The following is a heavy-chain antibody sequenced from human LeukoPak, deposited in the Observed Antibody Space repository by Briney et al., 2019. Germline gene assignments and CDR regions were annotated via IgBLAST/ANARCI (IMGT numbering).Heavy chain of an antibody. Sequence: GASVKVSCKASGYTFTSYGISWVRQAPGQGLEWMGGFDPEDGETIYAQKFQGRVTMTEDTSTDTAYMELSSLRSEDTAVYYCATGVVSEGAFDIWGQGTMVTVSS. CDR1: GYTFTSYG. D-gene: IGHD1-26*01. J-gene: IGHJ3*02. CDR3: ATGVVSEGAFDI. CDR2: FDPEDGET. V-gene: IGHV1-24*01.